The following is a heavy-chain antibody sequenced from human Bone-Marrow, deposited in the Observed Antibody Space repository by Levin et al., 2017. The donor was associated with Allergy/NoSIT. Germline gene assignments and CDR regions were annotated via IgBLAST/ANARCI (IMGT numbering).Heavy chain of an antibody. D-gene: IGHD2-21*02. CDR2: MSSNTNFR. V-gene: IGHV3-21*01. J-gene: IGHJ2*01. CDR1: GFTFSTYS. Sequence: GGSLRLSCAASGFTFSTYSMNWVRQAPGKGLEWVSSMSSNTNFRNYADSVKGRFTISRDNAKNSLSLQMNSLRPEDTAVYYCARLFCGGNCLDWYVDLWGRGTMVTVSS. CDR3: ARLFCGGNCLDWYVDL.